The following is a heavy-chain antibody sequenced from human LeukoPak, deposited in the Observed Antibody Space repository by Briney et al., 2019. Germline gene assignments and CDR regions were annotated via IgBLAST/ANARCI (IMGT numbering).Heavy chain of an antibody. J-gene: IGHJ5*02. CDR3: ARVRNTAMVEVYWIDP. V-gene: IGHV1-18*04. CDR2: ISAYNGNT. CDR1: GYTFTGYY. Sequence: ASVKVSCKASGYTFTGYYMHWVRQAPGQGLEWMGWISAYNGNTNYAQKLQGRVTMTTDTSTSTAYMELRSLRSDDTAVYYCARVRNTAMVEVYWIDPWGQGTLVTVSS. D-gene: IGHD5-18*01.